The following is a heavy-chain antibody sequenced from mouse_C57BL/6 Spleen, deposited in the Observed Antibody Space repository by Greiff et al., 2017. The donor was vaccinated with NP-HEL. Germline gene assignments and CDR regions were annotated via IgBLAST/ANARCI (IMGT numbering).Heavy chain of an antibody. D-gene: IGHD2-3*01. J-gene: IGHJ3*01. V-gene: IGHV1-69*01. CDR2: IDPSDSYT. CDR3: ARGNDGYPAWFAY. Sequence: QVQLQQSGAELVMPGASVKLSCKASGYTFTSYWMHWVKQRPGQGLEWIGEIDPSDSYTNYNQKFKGKSTLTVDKSSSTAYMQLSSLTSEDSAVYYCARGNDGYPAWFAYWGQGTLVTVSA. CDR1: GYTFTSYW.